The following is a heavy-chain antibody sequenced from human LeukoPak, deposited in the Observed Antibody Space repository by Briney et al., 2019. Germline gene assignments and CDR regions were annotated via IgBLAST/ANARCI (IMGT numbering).Heavy chain of an antibody. J-gene: IGHJ4*02. D-gene: IGHD4-17*01. CDR3: ARGRRYGDYADY. CDR1: GGSFSGYY. V-gene: IGHV4-34*01. Sequence: SETLSLTCAVYGGSFSGYYWSWIRQPPGKGLEWIGEINHSGSTNYNPSLKSRVTISVDTSKNQFSLKLSSVTAADTAVYYCARGRRYGDYADYWGQGTLVTVSS. CDR2: INHSGST.